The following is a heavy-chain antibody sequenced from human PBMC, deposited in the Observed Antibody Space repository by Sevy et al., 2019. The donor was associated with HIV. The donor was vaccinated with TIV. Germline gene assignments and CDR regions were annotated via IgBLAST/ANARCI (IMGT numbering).Heavy chain of an antibody. D-gene: IGHD6-19*01. CDR3: VSLVLLYRSGWCYFDY. J-gene: IGHJ4*02. V-gene: IGHV3-66*02. CDR1: GFTVNDKY. CDR2: IFSSGST. Sequence: GGSLRLSCAISGFTVNDKYIIWVRQAPGKGLEWVSVIFSSGSTYYADSAKGRFTISRDKSKNTVDLQMNSVRAEDTAVYYCVSLVLLYRSGWCYFDYWGQGTLVTVSS.